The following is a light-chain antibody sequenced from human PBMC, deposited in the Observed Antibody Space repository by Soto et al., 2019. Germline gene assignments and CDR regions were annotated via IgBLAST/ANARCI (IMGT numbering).Light chain of an antibody. CDR2: DAS. CDR1: QAIISY. V-gene: IGKV1-33*01. J-gene: IGKJ4*01. CDR3: QQYHDLPLT. Sequence: DLQLPQSPSSLSASVGDRVTITCQATQAIISYLNWFHQKPGKAPKLLIYDASHLETGVPSRISGSGSGTEFIFTISSLQPEDTGTYYCQQYHDLPLTFGGGTKVE.